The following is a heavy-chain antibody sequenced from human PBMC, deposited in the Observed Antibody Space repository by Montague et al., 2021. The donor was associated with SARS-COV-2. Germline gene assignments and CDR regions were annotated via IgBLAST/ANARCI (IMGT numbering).Heavy chain of an antibody. V-gene: IGHV3-66*01. Sequence: SLRLSFAASGFTVSSNYMSWVRQAPGKGLEWVSVIYSDVSTYYADSVKGRFTISRDNSKTTLYLQMNSLRAEDTAVYYCARVVTYAFDVWGQGTMVTVSS. J-gene: IGHJ3*01. CDR3: ARVVTYAFDV. CDR2: IYSDVST. D-gene: IGHD4-11*01. CDR1: GFTVSSNY.